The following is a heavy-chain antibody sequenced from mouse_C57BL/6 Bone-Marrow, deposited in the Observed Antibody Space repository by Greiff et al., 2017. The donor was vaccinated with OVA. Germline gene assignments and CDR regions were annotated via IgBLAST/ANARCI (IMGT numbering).Heavy chain of an antibody. CDR2: INPNNGGT. V-gene: IGHV1-26*01. CDR1: GYTFTDYY. D-gene: IGHD2-3*01. Sequence: VQLQQSGPELVKPGASVKISCKASGYTFTDYYMNWVKQSHGKSLEWIGDINPNNGGTSYNQKFKGKATLTVDKSSSTAYMELRSLTSEDSAVYYCARALYDGYYVPFAYWGQGTLVTVSA. CDR3: ARALYDGYYVPFAY. J-gene: IGHJ3*01.